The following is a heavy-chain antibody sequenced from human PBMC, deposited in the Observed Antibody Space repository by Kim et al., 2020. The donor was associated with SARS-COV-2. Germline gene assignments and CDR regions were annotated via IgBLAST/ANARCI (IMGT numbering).Heavy chain of an antibody. V-gene: IGHV3-30*04. CDR1: GFTFNTYA. J-gene: IGHJ4*02. CDR3: ASEGGQYFDWLLPFDY. D-gene: IGHD3-9*01. Sequence: GGSLRLSCAASGFTFNTYAIHWVRQAPGKGLEWVAIISYDGSHKFYADSVKGRFTISRDNSKSTLYLQMNSLRAEDTALYYCASEGGQYFDWLLPFDYWGQGTLVTVSS. CDR2: ISYDGSHK.